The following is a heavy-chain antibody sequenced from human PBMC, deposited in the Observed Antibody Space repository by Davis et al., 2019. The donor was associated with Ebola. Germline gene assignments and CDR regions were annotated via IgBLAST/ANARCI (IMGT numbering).Heavy chain of an antibody. D-gene: IGHD3-22*01. V-gene: IGHV3-30*18. CDR2: ISYDGSTK. J-gene: IGHJ5*02. CDR1: GFSFSNSG. Sequence: PGGSLRLSCAASGFSFSNSGMDWVRQAPGKGLEWLAVISYDGSTKKYADSVKGRMTISRDDSKNTLYLEMNSLRVEDTAVYYCAKYVSRGYIDHWGQGTLVSVSS. CDR3: AKYVSRGYIDH.